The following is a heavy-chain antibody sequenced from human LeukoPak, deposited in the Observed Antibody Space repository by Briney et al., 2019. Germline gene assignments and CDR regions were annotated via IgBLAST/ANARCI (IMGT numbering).Heavy chain of an antibody. J-gene: IGHJ5*02. CDR3: AKSMVRGVILPNWFDP. V-gene: IGHV3-9*01. CDR2: ISWNSGSI. CDR1: GFTFDDYA. Sequence: GRSLRLSCAASGFTFDDYAMHWVRQAPGKGLERVSGISWNSGSIGYADSVKGRFTISRDNAKNSLYLQMNSLRAEDTALYYCAKSMVRGVILPNWFDPWGQGTLVTVSS. D-gene: IGHD3-10*01.